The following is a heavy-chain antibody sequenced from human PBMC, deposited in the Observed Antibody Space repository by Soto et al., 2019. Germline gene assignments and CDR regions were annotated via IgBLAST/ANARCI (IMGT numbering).Heavy chain of an antibody. CDR3: ANGCAVVRAPIHPYYYYYGMDV. J-gene: IGHJ6*02. D-gene: IGHD2-2*01. CDR1: GGSFSNNY. CDR2: IVHSGST. Sequence: SETLSLTCAVYGGSFSNNYWSWIRQPPGKGLEWIGEIVHSGSTNYNPSLKSRVTISIDKSKSQFSLKLSSVTAADTAVYFCANGCAVVRAPIHPYYYYYGMDVWGQGTTVTVSS. V-gene: IGHV4-34*12.